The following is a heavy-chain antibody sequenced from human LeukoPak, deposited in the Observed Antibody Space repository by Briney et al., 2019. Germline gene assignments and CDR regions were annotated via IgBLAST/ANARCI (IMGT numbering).Heavy chain of an antibody. Sequence: GGSLRLSCAASGFTFSSYWMSRVRQAPGKGLEWVANIKQDGSEINYVDSVKGRFTISRDIAKNTLYLQMNSLRAEDTGVYYCAKDHYWSIDYWGRGTLVTVSS. CDR3: AKDHYWSIDY. CDR1: GFTFSSYW. D-gene: IGHD3-3*01. J-gene: IGHJ4*02. CDR2: IKQDGSEI. V-gene: IGHV3-7*01.